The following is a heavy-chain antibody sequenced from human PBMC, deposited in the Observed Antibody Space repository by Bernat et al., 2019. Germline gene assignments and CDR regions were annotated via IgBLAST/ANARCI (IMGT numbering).Heavy chain of an antibody. CDR3: ARDKQEWELLGGGNFDY. V-gene: IGHV1-46*01. CDR1: GYTFTSYY. J-gene: IGHJ4*02. CDR2: INPSGGST. D-gene: IGHD1-26*01. Sequence: QVQLVQSGAEVKKPGASVKVSCKASGYTFTSYYMHWVRQAPGQGLEWMGIINPSGGSTSYAQKFQGRVTMTRDTSTSTVYMELSSLRSEDTAVYYCARDKQEWELLGGGNFDYWGRGTLVPVPP.